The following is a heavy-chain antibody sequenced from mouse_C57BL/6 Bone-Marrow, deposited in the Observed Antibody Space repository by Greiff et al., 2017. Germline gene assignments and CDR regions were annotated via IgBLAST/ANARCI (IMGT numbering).Heavy chain of an antibody. V-gene: IGHV1-69*01. CDR1: GYTFTSYW. Sequence: QVQLQQPGAELVMPGASVKLSCKASGYTFTSYWMHWVKQRPGQGLEWIGEIDPSDSYTNYNQKFKGKSTLTVDKSSSTAYVQLSSLTSEDSAVYYCARGDRYCDVWGTGTTVTVSS. CDR2: IDPSDSYT. J-gene: IGHJ1*03. CDR3: ARGDRYCDV.